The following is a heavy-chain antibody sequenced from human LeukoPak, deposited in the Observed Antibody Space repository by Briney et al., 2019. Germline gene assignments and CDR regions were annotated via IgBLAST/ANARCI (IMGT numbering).Heavy chain of an antibody. D-gene: IGHD3-16*01. Sequence: PGGSLRLSCAASGFTFSSYSMNWVRQAPGKGLEWVSSISSSSSYIYYADSVKGRFTIPRDNAKNSLYLQMNSLRAEDTASYYCAKDSLRGDYVWGSYVYWGQGTLVTVSS. V-gene: IGHV3-21*04. J-gene: IGHJ4*02. CDR2: ISSSSSYI. CDR3: AKDSLRGDYVWGSYVY. CDR1: GFTFSSYS.